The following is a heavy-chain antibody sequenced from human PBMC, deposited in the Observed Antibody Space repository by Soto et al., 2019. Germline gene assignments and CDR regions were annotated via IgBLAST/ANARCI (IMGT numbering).Heavy chain of an antibody. J-gene: IGHJ4*02. CDR3: ARVGDCSGGSCCSLPAY. Sequence: GGSLRLSCAASGFTFSSYGMHWVRQAPGKGLEWVAVIWYDGSNKYYADSVKGRFTISRDNSKNTLYLQMNSLRAEDTAVYYCARVGDCSGGSCCSLPAYWGQGTLVLGSS. V-gene: IGHV3-33*01. CDR1: GFTFSSYG. D-gene: IGHD2-15*01. CDR2: IWYDGSNK.